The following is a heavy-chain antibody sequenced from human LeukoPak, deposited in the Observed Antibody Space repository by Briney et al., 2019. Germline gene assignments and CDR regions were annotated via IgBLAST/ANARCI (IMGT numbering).Heavy chain of an antibody. CDR1: GGSFSGYY. CDR3: ARSEDVGSYSVDY. Sequence: PSETLSLTCDVYGGSFSGYYWSWIRQAPGKGLEWIGEIIHSGGTNYNPSLKSRVTISVDTSKNQSSLRLSSVTAADTATYYCARSEDVGSYSVDYWGQGTLVTVSS. CDR2: IIHSGGT. D-gene: IGHD1-26*01. J-gene: IGHJ4*02. V-gene: IGHV4-34*12.